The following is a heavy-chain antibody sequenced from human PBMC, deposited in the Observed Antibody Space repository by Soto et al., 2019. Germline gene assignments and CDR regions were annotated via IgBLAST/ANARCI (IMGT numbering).Heavy chain of an antibody. CDR1: GGSVSSSSYY. Sequence: TDTLSLTSTVSGGSVSSSSYYWAWIRQPPGKGLEWIGSIYYSGSTYYNPSPKSRLTISVDTSKNQFSLKLSSVTAADTAVYYCARLRRCLEWLFSPAGAFDIWGQGTMVS. CDR3: ARLRRCLEWLFSPAGAFDI. J-gene: IGHJ3*02. V-gene: IGHV4-39*01. D-gene: IGHD3-3*01. CDR2: IYYSGST.